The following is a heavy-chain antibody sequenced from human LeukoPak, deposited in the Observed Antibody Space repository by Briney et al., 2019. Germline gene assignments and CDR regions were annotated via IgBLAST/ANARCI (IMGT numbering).Heavy chain of an antibody. CDR2: INPNSGGT. J-gene: IGHJ5*02. V-gene: IGHV1-2*02. Sequence: GASVKVSCKASGYTFNDYDMHWVRQAPGQGLEWMGWINPNSGGTNYAQKFQGRVTMTRDTSISTAYMELSRLRSDDTAVYYCARLGGGVVVVAATQGWFDPWGQGTLVTVSS. D-gene: IGHD2-15*01. CDR1: GYTFNDYD. CDR3: ARLGGGVVVVAATQGWFDP.